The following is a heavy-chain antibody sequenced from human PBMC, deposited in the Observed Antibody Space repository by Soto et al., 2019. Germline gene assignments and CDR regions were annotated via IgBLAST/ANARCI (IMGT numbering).Heavy chain of an antibody. CDR2: IHPGDSDT. CDR1: GYTFTTYW. J-gene: IGHJ4*02. CDR3: ARLLFSTSVFDY. V-gene: IGHV5-51*01. Sequence: GESLKISCRGSGYTFTTYWIAWVLQMPGKGLEWVGIIHPGDSDTEYNPSVQGQVTISADKSINTAYLQWSSLKASDTAMYYCARLLFSTSVFDYWGQGTQVTSPQ. D-gene: IGHD6-6*01.